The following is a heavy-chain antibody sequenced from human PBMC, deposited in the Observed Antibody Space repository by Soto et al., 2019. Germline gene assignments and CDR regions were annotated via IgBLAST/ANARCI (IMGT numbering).Heavy chain of an antibody. CDR2: ISDYGRV. V-gene: IGHV3-74*01. CDR3: ARGGVEAVIY. J-gene: IGHJ4*02. D-gene: IGHD3-3*01. Sequence: EVQLVESGGGLVQSGGSLRLSCAASGFTFRNYWMHWVRQAPGKGLVWVSRISDYGRVNYADSVEGRLTISSDDAKSELSPQMSSFRLEDTAVYYCARGGVEAVIYWGQGALVTVSS. CDR1: GFTFRNYW.